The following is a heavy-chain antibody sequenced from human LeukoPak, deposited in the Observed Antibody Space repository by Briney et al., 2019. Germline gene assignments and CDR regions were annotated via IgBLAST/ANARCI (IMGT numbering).Heavy chain of an antibody. D-gene: IGHD3-22*01. J-gene: IGHJ5*02. Sequence: PSETLSLTCSVSGGSISASGYYWGWIRQPPGKGLEWIGSVYYSGSTYSNPSLKSRVTISADTSKNQFSLKLSSVTAADTAVYYCARMYYYDSTGYYGHNWFDPWGQGTLVTVSS. CDR3: ARMYYYDSTGYYGHNWFDP. CDR1: GGSISASGYY. V-gene: IGHV4-39*01. CDR2: VYYSGST.